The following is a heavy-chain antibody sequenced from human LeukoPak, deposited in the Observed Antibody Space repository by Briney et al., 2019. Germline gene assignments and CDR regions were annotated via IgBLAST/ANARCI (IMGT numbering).Heavy chain of an antibody. V-gene: IGHV1-2*04. J-gene: IGHJ4*02. CDR2: INPNSGGT. Sequence: ASVKVSCMASGYTFTGYYMHWVRQAPGQGLEWMGWINPNSGGTNYAQKFQGWVTMTRDTSISTAYMELSRLRSDDTAVYYCARAGEEVATIFVLGLWGQGTLVTVSS. CDR3: ARAGEEVATIFVLGL. CDR1: GYTFTGYY. D-gene: IGHD5-12*01.